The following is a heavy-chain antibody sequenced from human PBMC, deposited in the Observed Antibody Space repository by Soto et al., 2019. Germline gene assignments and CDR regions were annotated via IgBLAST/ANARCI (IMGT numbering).Heavy chain of an antibody. V-gene: IGHV3-74*01. CDR2: INTDASST. CDR3: ARAQWPHTFEY. J-gene: IGHJ4*02. CDR1: GFTFSTYW. Sequence: EVQLVESGGGLVQPGGSLRLSCAASGFTFSTYWMHWVRQVPGEGLVWVSRINTDASSTSYADSVKGRITISRDNAKNTLYLQMNSLRVEDTAVYYCARAQWPHTFEYWGQGTLVTVSS. D-gene: IGHD6-19*01.